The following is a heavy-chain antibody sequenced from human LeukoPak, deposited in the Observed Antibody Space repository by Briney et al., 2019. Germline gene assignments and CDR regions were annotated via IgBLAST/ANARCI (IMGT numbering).Heavy chain of an antibody. CDR3: AGVRMTMVRGVNWFDP. J-gene: IGHJ5*02. CDR1: GGSISSYY. CDR2: IYYSGST. Sequence: SETLSLTCTVSGGSISSYYWSWIRQPPGKGLEWIGYIYYSGSTNYNPSLKSRVTISVDTSKNQFSLKLSSVTAADTAVYYCAGVRMTMVRGVNWFDPWGQGTLVTVSS. V-gene: IGHV4-59*01. D-gene: IGHD3-10*01.